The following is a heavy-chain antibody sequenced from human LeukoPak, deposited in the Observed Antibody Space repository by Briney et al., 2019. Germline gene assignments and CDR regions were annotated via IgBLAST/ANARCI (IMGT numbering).Heavy chain of an antibody. CDR1: GGSFSGYY. V-gene: IGHV4-34*01. D-gene: IGHD6-13*01. J-gene: IGHJ5*02. CDR2: INHSGST. CDR3: ASQGAAAGQLNGFDP. Sequence: SETLSLTCAVYGGSFSGYYWSWIRQPPGKGLEWIGEINHSGSTNYNPSLKSRVTISVVTSTNQFSLKLISVNAADTAVYYCASQGAAAGQLNGFDPWGQGTLVTVSS.